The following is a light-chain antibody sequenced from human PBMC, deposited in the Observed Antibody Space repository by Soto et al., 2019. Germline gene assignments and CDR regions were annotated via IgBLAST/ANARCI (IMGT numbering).Light chain of an antibody. CDR3: QQRSNWPLT. V-gene: IGKV3-11*01. Sequence: VWTQSPATLSLSPGERATLSCRASQSVSSYLAWYQQKPGQAPRLLIYDASNRATGIPARFSGSGSGTDFTLTISSLEPEDFAVYYCQQRSNWPLTFGGGTRWIS. CDR2: DAS. CDR1: QSVSSY. J-gene: IGKJ4*01.